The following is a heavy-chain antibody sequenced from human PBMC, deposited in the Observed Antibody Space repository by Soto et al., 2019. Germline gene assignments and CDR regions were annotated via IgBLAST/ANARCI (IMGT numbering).Heavy chain of an antibody. CDR1: GGTFSSYA. CDR2: IIPIFGTA. D-gene: IGHD3-3*01. Sequence: SVKVSCKASGGTFSSYAISWVRQAPGQGLEWMGGIIPIFGTANYAQKFQGRVTITADESTSTAYMELSSLRSEDTAVYYCARDRDFWSGYYTDYYYYGMDVWGQGTTVTVSS. CDR3: ARDRDFWSGYYTDYYYYGMDV. J-gene: IGHJ6*02. V-gene: IGHV1-69*13.